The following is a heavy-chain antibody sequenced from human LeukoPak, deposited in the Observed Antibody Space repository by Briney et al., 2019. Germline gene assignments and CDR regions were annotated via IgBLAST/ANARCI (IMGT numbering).Heavy chain of an antibody. Sequence: GGSLRLSCAASGFTFSSYGMHWVRQAPGKGLEWVAVIWYDGSNKYYADSVKGRFTISRDISKNTLYLQMNSLRAEDTAVYYCTTDDYGDYFWGQGTLVSVSS. D-gene: IGHD4-17*01. CDR1: GFTFSSYG. V-gene: IGHV3-33*01. CDR2: IWYDGSNK. CDR3: TTDDYGDYF. J-gene: IGHJ4*02.